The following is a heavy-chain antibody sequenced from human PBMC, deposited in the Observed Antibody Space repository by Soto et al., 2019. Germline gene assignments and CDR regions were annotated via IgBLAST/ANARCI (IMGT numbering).Heavy chain of an antibody. CDR3: AKYLMSGYYPT. D-gene: IGHD3-22*01. CDR1: GITFGSRA. CDR2: ITDTGGDA. J-gene: IGHJ5*01. Sequence: EVQLLESGGDLIQPGGSLRLSCVASGITFGSRAMSWVRQAPGEGLEWVSTITDTGGDAKYADSVRGRFTISRDNSKNTVYLQMNSLRAEDTAVYYCAKYLMSGYYPTWGHGTLVTVSS. V-gene: IGHV3-23*01.